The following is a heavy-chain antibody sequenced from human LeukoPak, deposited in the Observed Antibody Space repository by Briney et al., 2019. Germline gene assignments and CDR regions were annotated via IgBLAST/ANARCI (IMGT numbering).Heavy chain of an antibody. D-gene: IGHD2-15*01. J-gene: IGHJ4*02. Sequence: GSLRLSCAASGFTFSSYGMHWVRQTPGKGLEWIGSIYYSGSTYYNPSLKSRVTISVDTTKHQFSLKLSSVTAADTAVYYCARAVVGAPYYFDYWGQGTLVSVSS. CDR1: GFTFSSYG. CDR2: IYYSGST. V-gene: IGHV4-39*07. CDR3: ARAVVGAPYYFDY.